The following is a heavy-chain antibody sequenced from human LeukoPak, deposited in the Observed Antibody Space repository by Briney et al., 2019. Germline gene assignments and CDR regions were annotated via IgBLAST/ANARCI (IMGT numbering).Heavy chain of an antibody. CDR1: GFTFDDYT. CDR3: AKGGRRDLIWDYFDY. CDR2: ISWDGGST. D-gene: IGHD3-16*01. Sequence: QAGGSLRLSCAASGFTFDDYTMHWVRQAPGKGLEWVSLISWDGGSTYYADSVKGRFTISRDNSKNSLYLQMSSLRTEDTALYYCAKGGRRDLIWDYFDYWGQGTLVTVSS. V-gene: IGHV3-43*01. J-gene: IGHJ4*02.